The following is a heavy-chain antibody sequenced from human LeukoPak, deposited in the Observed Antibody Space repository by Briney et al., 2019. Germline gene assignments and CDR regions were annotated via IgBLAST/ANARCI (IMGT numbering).Heavy chain of an antibody. D-gene: IGHD1-26*01. J-gene: IGHJ3*02. CDR2: IYYSGST. V-gene: IGHV4-59*01. Sequence: SETLSLTCTVSGGSISSYYWSWIRQPPGKGLEWIGHIYYSGSTNYNPSLKSRVTISVDTSKNQFSLKLSSVTAADTAVYYCARGGSSGAFDIWGQGTMVTVSS. CDR1: GGSISSYY. CDR3: ARGGSSGAFDI.